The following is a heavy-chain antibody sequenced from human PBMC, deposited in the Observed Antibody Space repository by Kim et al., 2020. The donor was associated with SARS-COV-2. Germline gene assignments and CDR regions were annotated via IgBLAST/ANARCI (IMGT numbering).Heavy chain of an antibody. CDR1: GFSLSTSGVG. D-gene: IGHD3-10*01. J-gene: IGHJ4*02. CDR3: AHSLRYYHYFLGSLYYFDY. Sequence: SGPTLVKPTQTLTLTCTFSGFSLSTSGVGVGWIRQPPGKALEWLALIYWDDDKRYSPSLNSRLTITKDTSKNQVVLTMTDTDPVDTATYYCAHSLRYYHYFLGSLYYFDYWGQGTLVTVSS. V-gene: IGHV2-5*02. CDR2: IYWDDDK.